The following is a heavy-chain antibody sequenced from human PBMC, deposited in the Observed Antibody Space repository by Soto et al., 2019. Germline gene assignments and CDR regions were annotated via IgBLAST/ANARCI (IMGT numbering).Heavy chain of an antibody. J-gene: IGHJ6*02. CDR3: ARDCSGGSCYPGMDV. CDR1: GFTFSSYS. CDR2: ISSSSSYI. Sequence: GGSLRLSCAASGFTFSSYSMNWVRQAPGKGLEWVSSISSSSSYIYYADSVKGRFTISRDNAKNSLYLQMNSLRAEDTAVYFCARDCSGGSCYPGMDVWGQGTTVTVSS. D-gene: IGHD2-15*01. V-gene: IGHV3-21*01.